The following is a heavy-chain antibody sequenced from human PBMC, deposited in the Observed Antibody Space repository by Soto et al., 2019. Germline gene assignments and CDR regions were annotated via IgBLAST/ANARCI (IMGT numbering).Heavy chain of an antibody. J-gene: IGHJ5*02. CDR3: ARGERQQQRDT. CDR2: IYHSGDT. V-gene: IGHV4-4*02. Sequence: QVQLQESGPGLVKPLGTLSLTCAVSGDSISNTNWWSWVRQPPGKGLEWIGEIYHSGDTNYNPSLKSRVILSVDKSKNQFFLKVNSVTAADTAVYYCARGERQQQRDTWGRGILVTVSS. D-gene: IGHD6-13*01. CDR1: GDSISNTNW.